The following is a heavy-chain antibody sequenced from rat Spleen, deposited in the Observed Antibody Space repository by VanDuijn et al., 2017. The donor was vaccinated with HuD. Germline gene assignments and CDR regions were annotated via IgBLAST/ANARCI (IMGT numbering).Heavy chain of an antibody. Sequence: EVQLQESGPGLVIPSQSLSLTCSVTGYSITSAYRWNWIRQFPGNKLEWMGYIKSAGTTNYNPSLKSRISITRDTSKNQFFLQVNSVSSEDTATYYCAIPSARYASGYSYYFEYGGQGVMVTVSS. CDR1: GYSITSAYR. J-gene: IGHJ2*01. CDR3: AIPSARYASGYSYYFEY. D-gene: IGHD4-3*01. CDR2: IKSAGTT. V-gene: IGHV3-3*01.